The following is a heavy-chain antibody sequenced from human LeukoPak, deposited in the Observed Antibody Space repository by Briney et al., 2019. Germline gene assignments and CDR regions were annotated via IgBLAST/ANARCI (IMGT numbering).Heavy chain of an antibody. V-gene: IGHV1-18*01. J-gene: IGHJ4*02. D-gene: IGHD2-2*01. CDR2: ISAYNGNT. Sequence: ASVKVSCKASGCTFTGYGISWVRQAPGQGLEWMGWISAYNGNTNYAQKLQGRVTMTTDTSTSTAYMELRSLRSDDTAVYYCARVFCSSTSCYGPPDYWGQGTLVTVSS. CDR3: ARVFCSSTSCYGPPDY. CDR1: GCTFTGYG.